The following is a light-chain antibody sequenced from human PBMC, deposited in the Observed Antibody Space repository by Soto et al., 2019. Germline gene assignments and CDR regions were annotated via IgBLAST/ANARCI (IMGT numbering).Light chain of an antibody. CDR1: HSVSSN. J-gene: IGKJ5*01. Sequence: IVMTQSQATLSVSPGERATLSCSASHSVSSNLAWYQQKPGQAPRLLIYGASTRATGVPARFSGSGSGTEFTLTISSLQSEDLAIYYCHQYKSWPPFTFGQGTRLETK. CDR2: GAS. CDR3: HQYKSWPPFT. V-gene: IGKV3-15*01.